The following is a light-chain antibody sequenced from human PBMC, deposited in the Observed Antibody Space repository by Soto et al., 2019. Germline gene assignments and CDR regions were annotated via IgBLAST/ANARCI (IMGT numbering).Light chain of an antibody. CDR3: SSYTSSSTPV. V-gene: IGLV2-14*03. CDR2: DVV. CDR1: SSDIGGYNY. Sequence: QSVLTQPASVSGSPGQSITISCTGTSSDIGGYNYVSWYQQHPGKAPKLMIYDVVNRPSGVSNRFSGSKSGSRASQTISGLQAEDEADYYCSSYTSSSTPVFGGGTKVTVL. J-gene: IGLJ3*02.